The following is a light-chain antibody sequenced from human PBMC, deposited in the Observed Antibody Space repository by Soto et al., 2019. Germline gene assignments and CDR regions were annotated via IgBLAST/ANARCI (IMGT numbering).Light chain of an antibody. CDR2: AAS. CDR3: QQYSRHAT. Sequence: AIQVTQCTSSLSASTGDRVTITCRASQDVSGYVAWYQQKPGKPPRLLIYAASTLQTGVPSRFSGSGSGTDFTLTITCLQSEDYATYYCQQYSRHATFGQGTKVDNK. J-gene: IGKJ1*01. CDR1: QDVSGY. V-gene: IGKV1-8*01.